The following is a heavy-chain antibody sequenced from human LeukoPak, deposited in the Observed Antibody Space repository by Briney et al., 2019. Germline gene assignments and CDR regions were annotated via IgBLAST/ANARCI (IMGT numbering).Heavy chain of an antibody. Sequence: SETLSLTCTVSGGSISSYYWSWIRQPPGKGLEWIGYIYYSGSTNYNPSLKSRVTISVDTSKNQFSLKLSSVTAAGTAVYYCARGTAVAGTDSWGQGTLVTVSS. CDR2: IYYSGST. D-gene: IGHD6-19*01. CDR1: GGSISSYY. V-gene: IGHV4-59*01. J-gene: IGHJ4*02. CDR3: ARGTAVAGTDS.